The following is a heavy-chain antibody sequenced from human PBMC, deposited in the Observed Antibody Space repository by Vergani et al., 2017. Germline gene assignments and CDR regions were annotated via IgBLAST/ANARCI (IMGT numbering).Heavy chain of an antibody. Sequence: QVQLQESGPGLVKPSETLSLTCTVSGGPISSYYWSWIRQPPGKGLEWIGYIYYSGSTNYNPYLKSQVTISVDTSKNQFSRKLSSVTAADTAVYYCARAGYSSSWYGNYYYYGMDVWDRG. CDR3: ARAGYSSSWYGNYYYYGMDV. CDR2: IYYSGST. V-gene: IGHV4-59*01. J-gene: IGHJ6*02. D-gene: IGHD6-13*01. CDR1: GGPISSYY.